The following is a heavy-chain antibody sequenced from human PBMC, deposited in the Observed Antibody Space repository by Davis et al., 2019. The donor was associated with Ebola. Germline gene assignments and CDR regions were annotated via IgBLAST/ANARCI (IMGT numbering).Heavy chain of an antibody. Sequence: GESLKISCAASGFTVSSNYMSWVRQAPGKGLEWVSVIYSGGSTNYADSVKGRFTISRDNAKNSLYLQMNSLRAEDTAVYYCASLTGDSIVVVSYYFDYWGQGTLVTVSS. D-gene: IGHD3-22*01. CDR3: ASLTGDSIVVVSYYFDY. J-gene: IGHJ4*02. V-gene: IGHV3-66*01. CDR2: IYSGGST. CDR1: GFTVSSNY.